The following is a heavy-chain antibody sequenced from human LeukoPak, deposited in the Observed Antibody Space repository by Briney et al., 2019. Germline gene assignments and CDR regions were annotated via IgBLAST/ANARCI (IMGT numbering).Heavy chain of an antibody. CDR3: ARGHYDILTGYESIFDY. D-gene: IGHD3-9*01. CDR1: GYTFTSYD. CDR2: MNPNSGNT. J-gene: IGHJ4*02. Sequence: ASVKVSCKASGYTFTSYDINWVRQATGQGLEWMGWMNPNSGNTGYAQKFQGRATMTRNTSISTAYMELSSLRSEDTAVYYCARGHYDILTGYESIFDYWGQGTLVTVSS. V-gene: IGHV1-8*01.